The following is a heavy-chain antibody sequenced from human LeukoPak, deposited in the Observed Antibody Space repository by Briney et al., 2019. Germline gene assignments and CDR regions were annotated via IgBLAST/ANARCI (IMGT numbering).Heavy chain of an antibody. J-gene: IGHJ4*02. Sequence: SETLSLTCTVSGGSISSYSWSWIRQPAGKGLEWIRRIYTSGSTNYSPSLKSRVTMSVDTSKNQFSLRLSSVTAADTAVYYCASSYSGSHPIFDYWGQGTLVTVSS. CDR1: GGSISSYS. D-gene: IGHD1-26*01. CDR2: IYTSGST. V-gene: IGHV4-4*07. CDR3: ASSYSGSHPIFDY.